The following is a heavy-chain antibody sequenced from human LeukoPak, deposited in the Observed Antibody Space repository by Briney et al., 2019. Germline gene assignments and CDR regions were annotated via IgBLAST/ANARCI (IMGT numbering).Heavy chain of an antibody. CDR2: IIPMFSTT. V-gene: IGHV1-69*13. J-gene: IGHJ5*02. D-gene: IGHD6-13*01. CDR3: ARETTYSSSWKVERDRVLDP. Sequence: SVKVSCKASGGTFSHYAISWVRQTPGQGLEWMGGIIPMFSTTNYAEKFQGRIIITADESTGTANLEFISLKSEDTAVYYCARETTYSSSWKVERDRVLDPWGQGTLVTVSS. CDR1: GGTFSHYA.